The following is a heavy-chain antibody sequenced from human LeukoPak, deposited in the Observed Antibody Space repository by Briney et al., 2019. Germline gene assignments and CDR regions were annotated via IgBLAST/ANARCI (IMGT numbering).Heavy chain of an antibody. CDR3: ARLTPQGITMIDDAFDI. CDR1: GYTFTGYY. Sequence: ASVKVSCKASGYTFTGYYMHWVRQAPGQGLEWMGWINPNSGGTNYAQKFQGRVTMTRNTSISTAYMELSSLRSEDTAVYYCARLTPQGITMIDDAFDIWGQGTMVTVSS. D-gene: IGHD3-22*01. J-gene: IGHJ3*02. CDR2: INPNSGGT. V-gene: IGHV1-2*02.